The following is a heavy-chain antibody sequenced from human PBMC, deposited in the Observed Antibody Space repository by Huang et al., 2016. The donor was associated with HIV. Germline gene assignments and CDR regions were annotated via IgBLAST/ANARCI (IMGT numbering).Heavy chain of an antibody. CDR1: GASFNTYY. V-gene: IGHV4-34*02. CDR3: ARMPTPSYYDTWSLSPVEEDFFYYNLDV. CDR2: INPGGST. D-gene: IGHD3-3*01. Sequence: QVRLEQWGQGLLKPSETLSLTCAVYGASFNTYYWSWVRQSTAKGVAWLGAINPGGSTNYNPSLKSRGTMTVDTSKNQFYLKFRAMTSADAAIYYCARMPTPSYYDTWSLSPVEEDFFYYNLDVWGQGTPVSVSS. J-gene: IGHJ6*02.